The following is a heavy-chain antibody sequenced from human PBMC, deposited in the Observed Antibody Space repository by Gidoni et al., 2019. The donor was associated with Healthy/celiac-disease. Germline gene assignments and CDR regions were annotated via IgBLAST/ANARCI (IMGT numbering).Heavy chain of an antibody. V-gene: IGHV4-34*01. Sequence: QVQLQQWGAGLLKPSETLSLTCAVYGGSFSGYYWSWIRPPPGQGLEWIGEINHSGSTNYNPSLKSRVTISVDTSKNQFSLKLSSVTAADTAVYYCARGGIAAAGTPFDYWGQGTLVTVSS. CDR2: INHSGST. D-gene: IGHD6-13*01. J-gene: IGHJ4*02. CDR1: GGSFSGYY. CDR3: ARGGIAAAGTPFDY.